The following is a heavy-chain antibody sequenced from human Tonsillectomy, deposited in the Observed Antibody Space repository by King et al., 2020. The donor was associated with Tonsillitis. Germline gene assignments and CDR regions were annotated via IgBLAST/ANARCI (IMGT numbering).Heavy chain of an antibody. Sequence: QLVQSGAEVKKPGSSGKVSCKASGGTFSSYAISWGRQAPGQGLEWMGGISPIFGTANYSQKFQGRVTITADESTSTAYMVLSSPRSEDTAVYYCARAYMAYCGGDCYSQDYYYGMDVWGQGTTVTVSS. CDR3: ARAYMAYCGGDCYSQDYYYGMDV. CDR2: ISPIFGTA. V-gene: IGHV1-69*01. J-gene: IGHJ6*02. D-gene: IGHD2-21*02. CDR1: GGTFSSYA.